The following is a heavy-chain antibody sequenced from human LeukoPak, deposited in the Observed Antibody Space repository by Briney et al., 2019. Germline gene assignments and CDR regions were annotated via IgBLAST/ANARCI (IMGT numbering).Heavy chain of an antibody. CDR1: GYTFTSYD. CDR3: ARAASYSSSGKTRKNYYFDY. J-gene: IGHJ4*02. CDR2: MNPNSGNT. D-gene: IGHD6-13*01. V-gene: IGHV1-8*01. Sequence: GVSVKVSCKASGYTFTSYDINWVRQATGQGLEWMGWMNPNSGNTGYAQKFQGRVTMTRNTSISTAYMELSSLRSEDTAVYYCARAASYSSSGKTRKNYYFDYWGQGTLVTVSS.